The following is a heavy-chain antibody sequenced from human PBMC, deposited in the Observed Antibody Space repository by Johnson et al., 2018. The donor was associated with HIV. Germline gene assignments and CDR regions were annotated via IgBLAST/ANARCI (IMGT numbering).Heavy chain of an antibody. CDR2: ISYDGTNE. Sequence: QVQLVESGGGLVQPGRSLRLSCAASGFTFSSYGMHWVRQAPGKGLAWVAVISYDGTNEYYADSVKGRFTISRDHSKNTLYLQMKSLTAEDTAVYYWAKGSYYYASGSYYNGKAFDIWGQGTMVTVSS. V-gene: IGHV3-30*18. CDR1: GFTFSSYG. J-gene: IGHJ3*02. D-gene: IGHD3-10*01. CDR3: AKGSYYYASGSYYNGKAFDI.